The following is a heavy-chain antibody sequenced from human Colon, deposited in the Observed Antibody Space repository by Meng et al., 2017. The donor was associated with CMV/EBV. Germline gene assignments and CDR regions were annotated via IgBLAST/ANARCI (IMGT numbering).Heavy chain of an antibody. CDR3: ARADCSSTSCKGADY. J-gene: IGHJ4*02. V-gene: IGHV3-20*04. CDR2: INWNGGNT. Sequence: GESLKISCVASGFTFNNYAMSWVRQAPGKGLEWVSGINWNGGNTGYADSVKGRFTISRDNAKNSLYLQMNSLRAEDTALYYCARADCSSTSCKGADYWGQGTLVTVSS. CDR1: GFTFNNYA. D-gene: IGHD2-2*01.